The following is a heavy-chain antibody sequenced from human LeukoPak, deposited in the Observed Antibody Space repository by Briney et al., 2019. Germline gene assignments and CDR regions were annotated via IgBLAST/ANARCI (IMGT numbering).Heavy chain of an antibody. Sequence: SETLSLTCAVYGGSFSGYYWSWIRQPPGKGLEWIGEINHSGSTNYNPSLKSRVTISVDTSKNQFSLKLSSVTAADTAVYYCARRSHGGYFDYWGQGTLVTVSS. CDR3: ARRSHGGYFDY. CDR2: INHSGST. V-gene: IGHV4-34*01. CDR1: GGSFSGYY. J-gene: IGHJ4*02. D-gene: IGHD4-23*01.